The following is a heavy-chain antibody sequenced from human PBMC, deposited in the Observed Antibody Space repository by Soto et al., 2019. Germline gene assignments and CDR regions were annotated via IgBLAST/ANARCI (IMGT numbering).Heavy chain of an antibody. J-gene: IGHJ5*02. CDR2: INSDGTKT. CDR3: ATVATNSYDWFDP. CDR1: GFSFNTYW. V-gene: IGHV3-74*01. Sequence: EVHLVESGGTLVQPGGSLRLSCAASGFSFNTYWMHWVRQAPGKGRLWVSRINSDGTKTTYADSVKGRFTISRDNAKNTVYLEMNSLRAEDTAGYYCATVATNSYDWFDPWGQGTLVTVSS. D-gene: IGHD5-12*01.